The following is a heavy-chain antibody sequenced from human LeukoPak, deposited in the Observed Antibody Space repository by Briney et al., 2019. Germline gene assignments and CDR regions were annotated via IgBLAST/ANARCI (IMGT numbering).Heavy chain of an antibody. D-gene: IGHD6-13*01. J-gene: IGHJ4*02. CDR2: IYYSGST. CDR1: GGSISSSSYY. V-gene: IGHV4-39*07. CDR3: ARDGFRVIAAAGLDY. Sequence: SETLSLTCTVSGGSISSSSYYWGWIRQPPGKGLEWIGSIYYSGSTYYNPSLKSRVTISVDTSKNQFSLKLSSVTAADTAVYYCARDGFRVIAAAGLDYWGQGTLVTVSS.